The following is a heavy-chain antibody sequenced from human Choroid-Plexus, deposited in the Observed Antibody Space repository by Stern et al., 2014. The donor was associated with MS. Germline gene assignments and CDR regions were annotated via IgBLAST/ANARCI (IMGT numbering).Heavy chain of an antibody. D-gene: IGHD2-15*01. Sequence: VQLVESGGGVAQPGRPLILSCAASGFTFSNFGMHWVRQAPGKGLEWMALISYDGSDKYYADSVKGRFTIFRDNSKNTLYMHMNSLRAEDTAVYYCAKDRQWSTYFFDYWGQGSLVTVSP. V-gene: IGHV3-30*18. CDR1: GFTFSNFG. CDR3: AKDRQWSTYFFDY. J-gene: IGHJ4*02. CDR2: ISYDGSDK.